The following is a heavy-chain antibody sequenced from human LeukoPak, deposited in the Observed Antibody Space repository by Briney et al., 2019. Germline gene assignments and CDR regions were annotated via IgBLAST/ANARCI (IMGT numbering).Heavy chain of an antibody. CDR1: GASITSYAW. Sequence: KPSGTLSLTCAVSGASITSYAWWSWVRQPPGKGLEWIGEMHLNGHTNYNPSLKTRVTMSIDKSKNQFSLNLTSVTAADTAVYYCARVISSAWRQNDLWGQGTLVTVSS. CDR3: ARVISSAWRQNDL. J-gene: IGHJ5*02. V-gene: IGHV4-4*02. D-gene: IGHD3-22*01. CDR2: MHLNGHT.